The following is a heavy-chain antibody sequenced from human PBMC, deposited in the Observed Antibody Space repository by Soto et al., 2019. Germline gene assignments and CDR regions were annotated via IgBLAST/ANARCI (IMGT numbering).Heavy chain of an antibody. CDR1: GDSISSYY. Sequence: SETLSLTCTVYGDSISSYYWSWIRQPPGKGLEWIGCIYDSATTNYNPSLKSRVTISEDMSTNEFSLKLTSVTAADTAVYYCARQGSGAFHFPCLLVRGPGTSVTVS. V-gene: IGHV4-59*01. CDR3: ARQGSGAFHFPCLLV. J-gene: IGHJ6*02. CDR2: IYDSATT. D-gene: IGHD2-15*01.